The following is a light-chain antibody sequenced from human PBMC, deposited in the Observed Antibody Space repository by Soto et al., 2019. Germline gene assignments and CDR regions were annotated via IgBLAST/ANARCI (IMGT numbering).Light chain of an antibody. CDR3: SSYTSSSTLYV. CDR2: EVR. CDR1: SSDVGAYDF. Sequence: QSALTQPASVSGSPGQSITISCTGTSSDVGAYDFASWYQQHPDKAPKLMIYEVRNRPSGVSNRFSGSKSGNTASLTISGLQAEDEADYYCSSYTSSSTLYVFGTGTKVTVL. J-gene: IGLJ1*01. V-gene: IGLV2-14*03.